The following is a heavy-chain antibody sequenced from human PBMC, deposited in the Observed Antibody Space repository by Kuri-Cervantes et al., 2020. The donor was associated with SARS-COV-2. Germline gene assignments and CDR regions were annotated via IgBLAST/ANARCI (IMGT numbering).Heavy chain of an antibody. J-gene: IGHJ6*02. V-gene: IGHV1-18*04. CDR3: AGGFDYGDYPYYYGMDV. CDR2: ISTYNANA. D-gene: IGHD4-17*01. CDR1: GYNFTTYG. Sequence: ASVKVSCKASGYNFTTYGITWVRQAPGQGLEWMGWISTYNANADYAQKLQGRVTMTTDTSTSIAYMELRSLRSDDTAIYYCAGGFDYGDYPYYYGMDVWGQGTTVTVSS.